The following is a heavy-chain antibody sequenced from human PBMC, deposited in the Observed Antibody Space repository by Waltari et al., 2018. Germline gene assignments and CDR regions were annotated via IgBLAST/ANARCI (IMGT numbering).Heavy chain of an antibody. Sequence: QVQLVQSGAEVKKPGASVKVSCKASGGTFSSYAISWVRQAPGQGLEWMGRIIPIFGTANYAQKFQGTVTITADESTSTAYMELSSLRSEDTAVYYCARARIYCSGGSCYFDYWGQGTLVTVSS. J-gene: IGHJ4*02. CDR3: ARARIYCSGGSCYFDY. CDR2: IIPIFGTA. V-gene: IGHV1-69*15. CDR1: GGTFSSYA. D-gene: IGHD2-15*01.